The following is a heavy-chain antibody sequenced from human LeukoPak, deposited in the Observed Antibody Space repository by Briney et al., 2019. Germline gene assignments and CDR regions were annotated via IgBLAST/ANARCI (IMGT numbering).Heavy chain of an antibody. Sequence: GGSLRLSCAASGFTFTNYGMSWVRQAPGKGLEWVSSISATGGNTHYADSLKGRFTISRDNSKNTLYLQMNSLRAEDTAVYYCAKDLAMKGYSGYVMAYWGQGTLVTVSS. CDR3: AKDLAMKGYSGYVMAY. CDR2: ISATGGNT. D-gene: IGHD5-12*01. J-gene: IGHJ4*02. CDR1: GFTFTNYG. V-gene: IGHV3-23*01.